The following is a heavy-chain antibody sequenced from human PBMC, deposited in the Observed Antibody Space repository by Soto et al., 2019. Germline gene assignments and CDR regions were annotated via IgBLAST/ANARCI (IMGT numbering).Heavy chain of an antibody. V-gene: IGHV4-39*01. D-gene: IGHD2-15*01. CDR1: GGSISSSSYY. J-gene: IGHJ4*02. CDR3: ARHGGWGLWYFDY. CDR2: IYYSGST. Sequence: QLQLQESGPGLVKPSETLSLTCTVSGGSISSSSYYWGWIRQPPGKGLEWIGSIYYSGSTYYNPSLKSRVTISVDTSKNQFSLKLSSVTAADTAVYYCARHGGWGLWYFDYWGQGTLVTVSS.